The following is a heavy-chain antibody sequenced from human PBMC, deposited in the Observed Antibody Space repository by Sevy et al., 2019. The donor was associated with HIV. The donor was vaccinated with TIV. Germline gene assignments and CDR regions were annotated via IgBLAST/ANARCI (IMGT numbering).Heavy chain of an antibody. CDR2: ISSSSSHI. Sequence: GGSLRLSCAASGFTFSSYSMNWVRQAPGKGLEWVSSISSSSSHIYYEDSVKGRFNISRDNAKHSLYRQMNSLRAEYSGVNYCAGLRYYYDMDVWGKGTTVTVSS. CDR3: AGLRYYYDMDV. J-gene: IGHJ6*03. CDR1: GFTFSSYS. V-gene: IGHV3-21*01.